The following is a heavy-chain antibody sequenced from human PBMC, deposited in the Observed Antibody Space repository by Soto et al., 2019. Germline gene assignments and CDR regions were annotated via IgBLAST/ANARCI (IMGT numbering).Heavy chain of an antibody. D-gene: IGHD6-19*01. V-gene: IGHV1-46*01. CDR2: INPSGGST. Sequence: GASVKVSCKASGYTFTSYYMHWVRQAPGQGLEWMGIINPSGGSTSYAQKFQGRVTMTRDTSTSTVYMELNSLRGEDTAVYYCARDPSSSGWLDYWGQGTLVTVSS. CDR1: GYTFTSYY. J-gene: IGHJ4*02. CDR3: ARDPSSSGWLDY.